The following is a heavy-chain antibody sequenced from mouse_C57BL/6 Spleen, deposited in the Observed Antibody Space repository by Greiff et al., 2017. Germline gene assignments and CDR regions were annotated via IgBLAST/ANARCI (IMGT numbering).Heavy chain of an antibody. Sequence: QVQLQQPGAELVKPGASVKMSCKASGYTFTSYWLTWVTQRTGQGLEWIGDIYPGSGSTNYNEKFKSKATLTVDTSSSTAYMQLSSLTSEDSAVYYCARRVYDGHSYYFDYWGQGTTLTVSS. J-gene: IGHJ2*01. CDR2: IYPGSGST. CDR3: ARRVYDGHSYYFDY. D-gene: IGHD2-3*01. V-gene: IGHV1-55*01. CDR1: GYTFTSYW.